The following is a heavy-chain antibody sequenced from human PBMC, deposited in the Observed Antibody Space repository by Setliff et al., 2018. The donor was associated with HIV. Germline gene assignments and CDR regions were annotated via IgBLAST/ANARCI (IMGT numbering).Heavy chain of an antibody. CDR2: ISHSGST. J-gene: IGHJ6*03. D-gene: IGHD3-22*01. CDR1: GGSFNDQF. V-gene: IGHV4-34*01. CDR3: ARDYHDGEDYYYMDV. Sequence: SETLSLTCAVYGGSFNDQFWTWIRQPPGRGLEWIGEISHSGSTNYNPSLKSRVTVSLDTSKNQFSLKLSSVTAADTAVYYCARDYHDGEDYYYMDVWGKGTTVTVSS.